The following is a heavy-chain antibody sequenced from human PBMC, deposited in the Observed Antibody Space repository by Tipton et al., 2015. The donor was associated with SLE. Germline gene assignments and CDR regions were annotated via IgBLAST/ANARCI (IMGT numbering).Heavy chain of an antibody. J-gene: IGHJ4*02. CDR3: ARLWLRLWDYFDY. Sequence: TLSLPCTVSGGSISSHYRSWIRQPPGKGLEWIGYIYYSGSTNYNPSLKSRVTISVDTSKNQFSLKLSSVTAADTAVYYCARLWLRLWDYFDYWGQGTLVTVSS. D-gene: IGHD5-12*01. V-gene: IGHV4-59*08. CDR2: IYYSGST. CDR1: GGSISSHY.